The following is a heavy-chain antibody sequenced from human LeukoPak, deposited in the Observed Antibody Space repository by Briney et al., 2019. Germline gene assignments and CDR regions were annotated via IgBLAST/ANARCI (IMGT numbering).Heavy chain of an antibody. CDR3: ARDPHYYGSGSYLFDP. D-gene: IGHD3-10*01. CDR2: INPNSGGT. V-gene: IGHV1-2*02. J-gene: IGHJ5*02. Sequence: ASVKVSCKASGYTLTGYYMHWVRQAPGQGLEWMGWINPNSGGTNYAQKFQGRVTMTRDTSISTAYMELSRLRSDDTAVYYCARDPHYYGSGSYLFDPWGQGTLVTVSS. CDR1: GYTLTGYY.